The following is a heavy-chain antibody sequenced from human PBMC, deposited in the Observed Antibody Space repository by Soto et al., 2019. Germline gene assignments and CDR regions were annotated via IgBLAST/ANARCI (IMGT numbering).Heavy chain of an antibody. CDR2: ISGSGGST. CDR1: GFTSSNAW. J-gene: IGHJ4*02. V-gene: IGHV3-23*01. Sequence: PGGSLRLSCAASGFTSSNAWINWVRQAPGKGLEWVSAISGSGGSTYYADSVKGRFTISRDNSKNTLYLQMNSLRAEDTAVYYCAKAEGWQLVPDYWGQGTLVTVSS. CDR3: AKAEGWQLVPDY. D-gene: IGHD6-6*01.